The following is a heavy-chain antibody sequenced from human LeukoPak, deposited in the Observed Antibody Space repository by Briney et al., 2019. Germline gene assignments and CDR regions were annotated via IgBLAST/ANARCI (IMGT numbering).Heavy chain of an antibody. J-gene: IGHJ4*02. Sequence: GGSLRLSCAASGFTFSSYSMNWVRQAPGKGLEWVSYIGGSSSYIDYADSVKGRFTISRDNAKSSLYLQMNSLRAEDTAVYYCATTGGGNLIDSSYLGQGTLVTVSS. CDR3: ATTGGGNLIDSSY. V-gene: IGHV3-21*01. CDR1: GFTFSSYS. D-gene: IGHD4-23*01. CDR2: IGGSSSYI.